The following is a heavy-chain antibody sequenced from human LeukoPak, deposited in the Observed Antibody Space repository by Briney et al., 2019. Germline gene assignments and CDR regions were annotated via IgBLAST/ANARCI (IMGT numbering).Heavy chain of an antibody. CDR1: GLTFSSYW. CDR2: INSDGSST. J-gene: IGHJ4*02. V-gene: IGHV3-74*01. CDR3: ARRSSGSPPYYFGY. Sequence: GGSLRLSCAASGLTFSSYWMHWVRQAPGKGLVWVARINSDGSSTSYADSVKGRFTISRDNAKDTLYLQMNSLRAEDTAVYYCARRSSGSPPYYFGYWGQGTLVTVSS. D-gene: IGHD1-26*01.